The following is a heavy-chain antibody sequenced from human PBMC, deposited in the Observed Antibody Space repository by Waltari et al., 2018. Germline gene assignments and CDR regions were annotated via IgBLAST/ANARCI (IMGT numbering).Heavy chain of an antibody. J-gene: IGHJ6*02. D-gene: IGHD3-3*01. CDR3: ARVLRFLDPFGMDV. Sequence: QVQLQESGPGLVKPSQTLSLTCTVSGGSISSGSYYWSWIRQPAGKGLAWIGRIYTSGSTNYNPSLKSRVTRSVDTSKNQFSLKLSAVTAADTAVYYGARVLRFLDPFGMDVWGQGTTVTVSS. CDR1: GGSISSGSYY. V-gene: IGHV4-61*02. CDR2: IYTSGST.